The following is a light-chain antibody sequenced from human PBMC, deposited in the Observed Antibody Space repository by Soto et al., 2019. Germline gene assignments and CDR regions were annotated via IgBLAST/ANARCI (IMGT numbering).Light chain of an antibody. Sequence: AAQLTQSPSSLSASVGDRVTISCRASQGIGSALAWYQQKPGKAPKVLIYDASSLKSGVPSTFSGRGSGTDFTLTISILQPEDFATYYCQHYNSYSEAFGQGTKVEIK. CDR3: QHYNSYSEA. CDR2: DAS. J-gene: IGKJ1*01. V-gene: IGKV1-13*02. CDR1: QGIGSA.